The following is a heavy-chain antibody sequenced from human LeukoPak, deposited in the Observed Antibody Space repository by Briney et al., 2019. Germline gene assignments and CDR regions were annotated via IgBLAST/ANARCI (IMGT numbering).Heavy chain of an antibody. Sequence: SETLSLTCTVSGGSVGSGSYYWSWIRQSPGKGLEWIGYILYSDITNYNPSLKSRVTMSVDTSENQFSLRLTSVTAADTAVYYCAAMAVNWFDPWGQGTLVTVSS. CDR2: ILYSDIT. CDR3: AAMAVNWFDP. V-gene: IGHV4-61*01. CDR1: GGSVGSGSYY. J-gene: IGHJ5*02. D-gene: IGHD5-18*01.